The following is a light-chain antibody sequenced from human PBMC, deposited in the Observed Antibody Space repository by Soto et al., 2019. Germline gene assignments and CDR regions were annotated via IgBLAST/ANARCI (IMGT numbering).Light chain of an antibody. CDR2: GAS. CDR1: QSFSNSY. Sequence: EIVLTQSPGTLSLFPGERATLSCRASQSFSNSYLAWYQQKPGQAPRLLIYGASSRATGIPDRFSGSGSGTDFTLTISRLELEDFAVYYCQEFGSSRTFGQGTKVEIK. J-gene: IGKJ1*01. V-gene: IGKV3-20*01. CDR3: QEFGSSRT.